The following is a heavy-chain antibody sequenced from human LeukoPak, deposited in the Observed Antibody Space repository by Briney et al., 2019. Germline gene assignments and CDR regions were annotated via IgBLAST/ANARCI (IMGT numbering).Heavy chain of an antibody. CDR1: GGSISSGDYY. CDR2: IYYSGST. V-gene: IGHV4-30-4*08. Sequence: PSETLSLTCTVSGGSISSGDYYWSWIRQPPGKGLEWIGYIYYSGSTYYNPSLKSRVTISVDTSKNQFSLKLSSVTAADTAVYYCARVPEGYSGYSGRFDYWGQGTLVTVSS. J-gene: IGHJ4*02. CDR3: ARVPEGYSGYSGRFDY. D-gene: IGHD5-12*01.